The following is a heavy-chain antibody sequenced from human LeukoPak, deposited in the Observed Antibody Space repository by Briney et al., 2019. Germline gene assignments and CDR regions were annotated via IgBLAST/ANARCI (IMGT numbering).Heavy chain of an antibody. D-gene: IGHD4-23*01. CDR2: ISAYNGNT. J-gene: IGHJ4*02. CDR1: GHTFTTSG. V-gene: IGHV1-18*01. Sequence: ASVTVSCMASGHTFTTSGVSWVRQAPGQGLEWMGWISAYNGNTNYAQKLQGRVTMTTDTSTSTAYMELRNLRSDDTAVYYCARLAYGANFFDDWGQGTLVTVSS. CDR3: ARLAYGANFFDD.